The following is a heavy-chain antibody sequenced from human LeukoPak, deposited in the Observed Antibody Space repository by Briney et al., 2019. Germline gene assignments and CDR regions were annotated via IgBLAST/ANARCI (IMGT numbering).Heavy chain of an antibody. CDR2: INPNSGGT. J-gene: IGHJ4*02. D-gene: IGHD6-19*01. CDR3: ARDLFEAGMSSC. V-gene: IGHV1-2*02. Sequence: ASVKVSCKASGYTFTGYYMHWVRQAPGQGLEWMGWINPNSGGTNYAQKFQGRVTMTRDTSISTAYMELSRLRSDDTAVYYCARDLFEAGMSSCWGQGTLATVSS. CDR1: GYTFTGYY.